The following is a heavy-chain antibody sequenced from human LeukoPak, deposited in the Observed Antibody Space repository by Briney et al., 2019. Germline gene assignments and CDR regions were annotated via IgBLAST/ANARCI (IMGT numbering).Heavy chain of an antibody. D-gene: IGHD4-17*01. V-gene: IGHV1-2*04. CDR2: INPNSGGT. J-gene: IGHJ5*02. CDR3: ARSDYGDYPNWFDP. Sequence: ASVKVFCKASGYTFTGYYMHWVRQAPGQGLEWMGWINPNSGGTNYAQKFQGWVTMTRDTSISTAYMELSRLRSDDTAVYYCARSDYGDYPNWFDPWGQGTLVTVSS. CDR1: GYTFTGYY.